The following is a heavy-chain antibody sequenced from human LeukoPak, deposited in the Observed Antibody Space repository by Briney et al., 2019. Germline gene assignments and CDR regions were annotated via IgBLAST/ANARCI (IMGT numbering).Heavy chain of an antibody. D-gene: IGHD3-10*01. CDR1: GFTFSDYY. Sequence: PGGSLRLSCAASGFTFSDYYMSWIRQAPGKGRKWVSYISSSSSYTNYADSVKGRFTISRDNAKNSLYLQMNSLRAEDTAVYYCAGAYYGSGSYQNWFDPWGQGTLVTVSS. J-gene: IGHJ5*02. CDR3: AGAYYGSGSYQNWFDP. CDR2: ISSSSSYT. V-gene: IGHV3-11*06.